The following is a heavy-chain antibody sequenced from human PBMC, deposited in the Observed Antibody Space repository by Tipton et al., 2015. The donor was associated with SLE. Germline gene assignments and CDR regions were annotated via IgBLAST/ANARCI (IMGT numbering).Heavy chain of an antibody. Sequence: TLSLTCTVSGGSISSGSYFWSWIRQPAGKGLEWIGRIYSSGNTNYNPYLKSRVTMSLDTSKNQFSPKLTSVTAADTAVYYCARIRVAGGYYFDYWGQGTLVTVSS. CDR1: GGSISSGSYF. J-gene: IGHJ4*02. CDR2: IYSSGNT. D-gene: IGHD6-19*01. CDR3: ARIRVAGGYYFDY. V-gene: IGHV4-61*02.